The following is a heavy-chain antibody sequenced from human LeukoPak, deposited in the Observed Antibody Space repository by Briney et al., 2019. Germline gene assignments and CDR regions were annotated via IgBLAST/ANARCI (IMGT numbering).Heavy chain of an antibody. J-gene: IGHJ3*02. CDR2: INHSGST. CDR1: GGSFSGYY. CDR3: ARGTHRVTSAFDI. Sequence: PSETLSLTCAVYGGSFSGYYWSWIRQPPGKGLEWIEEINHSGSTNYNPSLQSQVTKSVDTPNNQFFPKLSSVTAADTAVYYCARGTHRVTSAFDIWGEETMVTVSS. D-gene: IGHD2-21*02. V-gene: IGHV4-34*01.